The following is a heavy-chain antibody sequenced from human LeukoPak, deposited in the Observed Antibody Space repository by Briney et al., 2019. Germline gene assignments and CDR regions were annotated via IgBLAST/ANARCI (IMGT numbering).Heavy chain of an antibody. J-gene: IGHJ4*02. CDR2: INPNSGGT. V-gene: IGHV1-2*06. D-gene: IGHD3-16*02. Sequence: GASVKVSCKASGYTFTGYYMHWVRQAPGQGLEWMGRINPNSGGTNYAQKFQGRVTMTRDTFISTAYMELSRLRSDDTAVYYCARDLGITFGGVISFDYWGQGTPVTVSS. CDR1: GYTFTGYY. CDR3: ARDLGITFGGVISFDY.